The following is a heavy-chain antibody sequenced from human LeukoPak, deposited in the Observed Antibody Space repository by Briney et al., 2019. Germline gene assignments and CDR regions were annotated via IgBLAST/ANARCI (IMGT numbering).Heavy chain of an antibody. CDR3: AKDGYFDWLLHLGYFDY. CDR2: IRYEGSNK. J-gene: IGHJ4*02. D-gene: IGHD3-9*01. V-gene: IGHV3-30*02. CDR1: GLTFSSYG. Sequence: GGTLRLSCAAAGLTFSSYGMQWVRQAPGKGLEWGAFIRYEGSNKYYADSVKGRFTISRDNSKNTLYLQMNSLRAEDTAVYYCAKDGYFDWLLHLGYFDYWGQGTLVTVSS.